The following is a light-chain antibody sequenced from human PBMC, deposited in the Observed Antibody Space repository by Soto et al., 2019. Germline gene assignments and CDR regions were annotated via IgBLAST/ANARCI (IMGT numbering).Light chain of an antibody. CDR2: DVS. V-gene: IGLV2-14*01. J-gene: IGLJ1*01. CDR1: SSDVGGYNY. Sequence: ALAQPASVSGSPGQSITISCTETSSDVGGYNYVSWYQQHPGKAPKLMIYDVSNRPSGVSNRFSGSKSGNTASLTISGLQAEDEADYYCSSYTSSSTYVFGTGTKVTVL. CDR3: SSYTSSSTYV.